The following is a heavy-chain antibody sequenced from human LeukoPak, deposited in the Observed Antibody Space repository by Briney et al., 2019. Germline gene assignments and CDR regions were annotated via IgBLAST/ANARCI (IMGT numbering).Heavy chain of an antibody. D-gene: IGHD1-26*01. V-gene: IGHV4-30-2*01. CDR2: IYYSGST. J-gene: IGHJ6*03. CDR1: GGSISSGGYY. Sequence: PSETLSLTCTVSGGSISSGGYYWSWIRQPPGKGLEWIGYIYYSGSTYYNPSLKSRVTISVDTSKNQFSLKLSSVTAADTAVYYCARGGGKIGIVGARQYYYMDVWGKGTTVTVSS. CDR3: ARGGGKIGIVGARQYYYMDV.